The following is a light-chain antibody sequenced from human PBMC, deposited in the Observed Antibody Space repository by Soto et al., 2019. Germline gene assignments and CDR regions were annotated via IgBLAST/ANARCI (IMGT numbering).Light chain of an antibody. CDR2: DTS. V-gene: IGKV3D-20*02. J-gene: IGKJ3*01. CDR3: QQFESKPGT. Sequence: EIVLTQSPGTLSLSPGERATLSCRASQSVTSNSLAWYQHKLGQAPRLLIYDTSRRATGIPDRFSGSGSGTDSTLTISRLEPEDFADYFCQQFESKPGTFGPGTKVDIK. CDR1: QSVTSNS.